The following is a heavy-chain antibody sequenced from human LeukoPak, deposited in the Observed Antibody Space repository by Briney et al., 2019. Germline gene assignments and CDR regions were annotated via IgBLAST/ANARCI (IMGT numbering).Heavy chain of an antibody. J-gene: IGHJ6*02. D-gene: IGHD3-3*01. CDR3: ARGHSDFWSGYSPYYCYYGMDV. Sequence: GRSLRLSCTASGFTFSSYAMHWVRQAPGKGLEWVAVISYDGSNKYYADSVKGRFTISRDNSKNTLYLQMNSLRAEDTAVYYCARGHSDFWSGYSPYYCYYGMDVWGQGTTVTVSS. CDR1: GFTFSSYA. V-gene: IGHV3-30-3*01. CDR2: ISYDGSNK.